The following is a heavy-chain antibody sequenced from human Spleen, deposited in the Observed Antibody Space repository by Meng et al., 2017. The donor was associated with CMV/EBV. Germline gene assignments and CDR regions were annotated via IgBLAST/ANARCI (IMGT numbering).Heavy chain of an antibody. J-gene: IGHJ6*02. V-gene: IGHV4-61*01. CDR1: GGSVSSGSYY. CDR3: ARDLYGMDV. CDR2: IYYSGST. Sequence: GSLRLSCTVSGGSVSSGSYYWSWIRQPPGKGLEWIGYIYYSGSTNYNPSLKSRVTISVDTSKNQFSLKLSSVTAADTAVYYCARDLYGMDVWGQGTTVTVSS.